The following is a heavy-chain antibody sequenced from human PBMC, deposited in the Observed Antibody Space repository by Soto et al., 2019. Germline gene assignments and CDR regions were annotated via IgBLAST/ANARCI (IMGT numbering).Heavy chain of an antibody. CDR3: ATFRGMTTATTKRYFDY. CDR2: IYYSGST. V-gene: IGHV4-59*08. Sequence: PSETLSLTCTVSGNSIKSYYWSWIRQPPGKGLEWVGYIYYSGSTNYNPSLKSRVTMSIDASKNQFSLKLSSVTASDAAVYYCATFRGMTTATTKRYFDYWGQGIPVTVSS. D-gene: IGHD4-17*01. CDR1: GNSIKSYY. J-gene: IGHJ4*02.